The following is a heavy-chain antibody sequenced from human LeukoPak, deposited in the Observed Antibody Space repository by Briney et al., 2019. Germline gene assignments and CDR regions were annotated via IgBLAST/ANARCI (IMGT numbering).Heavy chain of an antibody. CDR2: IYSGGST. V-gene: IGHV3-66*01. CDR3: AREVRSGSQNWFDP. D-gene: IGHD3-10*01. CDR1: GFTVSSNY. Sequence: GGSLRPSCAASGFTVSSNYMSWVRQAPGKGLEWVSVIYSGGSTYYADSVKGRFTISRDNSKNTLYLQMNSLRAEDTAVYYCAREVRSGSQNWFDPWGQGTLVTVSS. J-gene: IGHJ5*02.